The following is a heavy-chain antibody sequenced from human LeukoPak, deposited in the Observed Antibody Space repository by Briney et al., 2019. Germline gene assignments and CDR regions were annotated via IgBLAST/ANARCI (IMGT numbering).Heavy chain of an antibody. CDR1: GFTFSSYG. CDR3: ARDGNFGYDAFDI. Sequence: GTSLRLSCAASGFTFSSYGMHWVRQAPGKGLEWVAVIWDDGSEKYYADSVKGRFSISRNNSENTLSLQVNSLRAEDTAVYYCARDGNFGYDAFDIWGQGTMVTVSS. J-gene: IGHJ3*02. V-gene: IGHV3-33*01. CDR2: IWDDGSEK. D-gene: IGHD3-10*01.